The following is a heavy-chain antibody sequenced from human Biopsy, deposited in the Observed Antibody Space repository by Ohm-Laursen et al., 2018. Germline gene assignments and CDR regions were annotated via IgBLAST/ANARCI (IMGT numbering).Heavy chain of an antibody. J-gene: IGHJ5*02. V-gene: IGHV4-31*01. D-gene: IGHD3-10*01. CDR3: ARAPYVSGSFGWFDP. CDR1: GDSISSGVYY. Sequence: TLSLTCTVSGDSISSGVYYWNWFRHHPEKGLEWIGYISSGGYRKYTPSLQSLITISMDTSRNQFSLRLNSVTSANTAVYYCARAPYVSGSFGWFDPWGQGIVVTVSS. CDR2: ISSGGYR.